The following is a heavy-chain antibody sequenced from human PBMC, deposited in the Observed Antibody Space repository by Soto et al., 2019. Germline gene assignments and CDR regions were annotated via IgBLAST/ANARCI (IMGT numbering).Heavy chain of an antibody. D-gene: IGHD2-15*01. Sequence: QVQLQVWGTGLVKPSQTLSLTCTVSGGSISSGDYYWSWIRQPPGKGLEWIGYIYYSGSTYYNPSLKSRVTISVDTSKNQFSLKLSSVTAADTAVYYCARARGARYFDYWGQGTLVTVSS. CDR2: IYYSGST. V-gene: IGHV4-30-4*01. CDR1: GGSISSGDYY. J-gene: IGHJ4*02. CDR3: ARARGARYFDY.